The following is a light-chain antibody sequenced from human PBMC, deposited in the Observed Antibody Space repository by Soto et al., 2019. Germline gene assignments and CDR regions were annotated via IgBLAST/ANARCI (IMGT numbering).Light chain of an antibody. CDR3: LRSYSGAGV. CDR1: TGAVTSGHY. J-gene: IGLJ1*01. CDR2: DTS. V-gene: IGLV7-46*01. Sequence: QTVVTQAPSLTVSPGGTVTLTCGSSTGAVTSGHYHYWFQQKPGQAPRTPIYDTSNKHSWTPARFSGSLLGGKAALTLSGAQPEDEAEYYCLRSYSGAGVFGTGTKVTVL.